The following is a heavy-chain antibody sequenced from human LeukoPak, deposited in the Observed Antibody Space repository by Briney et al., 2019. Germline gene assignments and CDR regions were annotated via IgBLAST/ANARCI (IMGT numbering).Heavy chain of an antibody. CDR2: ICYGGSSK. D-gene: IGHD5-24*01. V-gene: IGHV3-33*01. Sequence: GGSLRLSCAASGFTFNNYGMHWVRQAPGKGLEWVAVICYGGSSKYYADSVKGRFTISRDNSKNTLYLQMNSLRAEDTAIYYCAREATTTLYALDIWGQGTMVTVSS. J-gene: IGHJ3*02. CDR1: GFTFNNYG. CDR3: AREATTTLYALDI.